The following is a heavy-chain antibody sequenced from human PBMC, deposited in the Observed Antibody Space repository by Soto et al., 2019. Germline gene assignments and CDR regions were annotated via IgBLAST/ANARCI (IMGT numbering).Heavy chain of an antibody. Sequence: EMQLVESGGGLVKPGGSLRLSCVVSGFTFSDYCMNWVRQAPGRGLEWVASISSGGNFIYYADSVRGRFTISRDNAENSLYPQMNSLRVEDTATYYCARTIIAFGEVIAPHWFDPWGQGTQVTVSS. CDR2: ISSGGNFI. CDR1: GFTFSDYC. CDR3: ARTIIAFGEVIAPHWFDP. J-gene: IGHJ5*02. D-gene: IGHD3-16*02. V-gene: IGHV3-21*06.